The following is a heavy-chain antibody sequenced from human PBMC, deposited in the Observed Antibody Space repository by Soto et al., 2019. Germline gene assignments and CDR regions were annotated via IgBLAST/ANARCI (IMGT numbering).Heavy chain of an antibody. J-gene: IGHJ4*02. CDR1: GGSISSYY. CDR2: IYYSGST. CDR3: ASLSRYCSGGGCSTDY. V-gene: IGHV4-59*08. D-gene: IGHD2-15*01. Sequence: SETLSLTCTVSGGSISSYYWSWIRQPPGKGLEWIGYIYYSGSTNYNPSLKSRVTITVDTSKNKFSLKLSSVTAADTAVYYCASLSRYCSGGGCSTDYWGQGTLVTVSS.